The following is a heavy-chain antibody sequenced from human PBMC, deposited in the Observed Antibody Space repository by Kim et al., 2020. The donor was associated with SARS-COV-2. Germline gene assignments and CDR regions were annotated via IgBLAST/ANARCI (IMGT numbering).Heavy chain of an antibody. CDR3: AKTSSGGPIVTD. V-gene: IGHV3-23*01. CDR2: ISGSGRVT. CDR1: GFTFSSYA. D-gene: IGHD3-16*02. J-gene: IGHJ4*02. Sequence: GGSLRLSCVGSGFTFSSYAMSWVRQAPGKGLEWVSTISGSGRVTYYADSVKGRFTISRDNSQNTLYLQMNSLRAEDTAVYFCAKTSSGGPIVTDWGQGTLVTVSS.